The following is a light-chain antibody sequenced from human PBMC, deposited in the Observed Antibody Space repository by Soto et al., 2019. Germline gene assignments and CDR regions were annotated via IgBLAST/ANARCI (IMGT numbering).Light chain of an antibody. CDR2: DVS. J-gene: IGKJ1*01. CDR1: QSVSSY. Sequence: EIVLTQSPGTLSLSPGERATLSCRASQSVSSYLAWYQQKPGQAPRLLIYDVSNRATGIPARFSGSGSGTDFTLNISRLEPEDFAVYYCKQRSNWPRTFGQGTKVDIK. CDR3: KQRSNWPRT. V-gene: IGKV3-11*01.